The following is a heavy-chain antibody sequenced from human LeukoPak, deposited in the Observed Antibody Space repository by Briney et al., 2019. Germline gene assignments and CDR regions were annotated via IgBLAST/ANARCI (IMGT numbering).Heavy chain of an antibody. CDR2: ISWNSGSI. J-gene: IGHJ4*02. V-gene: IGHV3-9*01. D-gene: IGHD6-13*01. CDR3: AKDIGAAAGFGFDY. CDR1: GFTLDDYA. Sequence: GRSLRLSCAASGFTLDDYAMHWVRQAPGKGLEWVSGISWNSGSIGYADSVKGRFTISRDNAKNSLYLQMNSLRAEDTALYYCAKDIGAAAGFGFDYWGQGTLVTVSS.